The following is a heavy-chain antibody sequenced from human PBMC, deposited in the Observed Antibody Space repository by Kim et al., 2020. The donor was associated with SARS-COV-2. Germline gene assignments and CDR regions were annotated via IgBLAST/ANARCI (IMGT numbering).Heavy chain of an antibody. CDR3: TARMGGSGYYYTHYYYYYGMDV. CDR2: IKSKTDGGTT. Sequence: GGSLRLSCAASGFTFSNAWMSWVRQAPGKGLEWVGRIKSKTDGGTTDYAAPVKGRFTISRDDSKNTLYLQMNSLKTEDTAVYYCTARMGGSGYYYTHYYYYYGMDVWGQGTTVTVSS. D-gene: IGHD3-22*01. V-gene: IGHV3-15*01. CDR1: GFTFSNAW. J-gene: IGHJ6*02.